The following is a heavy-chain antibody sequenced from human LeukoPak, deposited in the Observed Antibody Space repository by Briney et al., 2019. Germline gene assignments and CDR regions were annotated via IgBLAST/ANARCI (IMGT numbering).Heavy chain of an antibody. CDR1: GGTFSSYA. V-gene: IGHV1-69*06. CDR3: ARDRYYGSGSPEGFDAFDI. Sequence: ASVKVSCKASGGTFSSYAISWVRQAPGQGLEWMGGIIPIFGTANYAQKFQGRVTITADKSTSTAYMELSSLRSKDTAVYYCARDRYYGSGSPEGFDAFDIWGQGTMVTVSS. CDR2: IIPIFGTA. D-gene: IGHD3-10*01. J-gene: IGHJ3*02.